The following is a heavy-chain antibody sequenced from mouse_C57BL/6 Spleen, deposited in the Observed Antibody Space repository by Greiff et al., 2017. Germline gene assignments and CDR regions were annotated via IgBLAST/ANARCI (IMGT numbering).Heavy chain of an antibody. V-gene: IGHV1-55*01. D-gene: IGHD6-1*01. J-gene: IGHJ4*01. CDR2: IYPGSGST. CDR1: GYTFTSYW. Sequence: VQLQQPGAELVKPGASVKMSCKASGYTFTSYWITWVKQRPGQGLEWIGDIYPGSGSTNYNEKFKSKATLTVDTSSSTAYRQLSSLTSEDSAVYYCARRVPYYAMDYWGQGTSVTVSS. CDR3: ARRVPYYAMDY.